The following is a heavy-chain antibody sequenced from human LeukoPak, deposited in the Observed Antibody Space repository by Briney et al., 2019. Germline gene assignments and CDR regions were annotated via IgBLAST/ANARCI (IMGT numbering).Heavy chain of an antibody. J-gene: IGHJ6*03. CDR2: IYYSGST. D-gene: IGHD2-21*01. CDR3: ARDVKVVVSTYYDYNYMDV. V-gene: IGHV4-59*08. Sequence: SETLSLTCTVSGGSISSYYWNWIRQPPGKGLEWIGYIYYSGSTNYNPSLKSRVTISVDTSKNQFSLNLTSVTAADTALYYCARDVKVVVSTYYDYNYMDVWGKGTKVTISS. CDR1: GGSISSYY.